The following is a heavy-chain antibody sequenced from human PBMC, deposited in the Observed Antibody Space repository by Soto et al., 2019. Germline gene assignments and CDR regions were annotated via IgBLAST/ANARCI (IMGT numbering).Heavy chain of an antibody. J-gene: IGHJ5*02. D-gene: IGHD4-17*01. V-gene: IGHV4-4*02. CDR2: IHHSGTT. Sequence: PSETLSLTCAVSGGSITSHSWWSWVRQPPGKGLEWIGEIHHSGTTNYNPSLKSRVTISVDKSKNQLSLKLNSVTAADTAVYYCARVFNDYGDYNWFDPWGQGTLVTVSS. CDR1: GGSITSHSW. CDR3: ARVFNDYGDYNWFDP.